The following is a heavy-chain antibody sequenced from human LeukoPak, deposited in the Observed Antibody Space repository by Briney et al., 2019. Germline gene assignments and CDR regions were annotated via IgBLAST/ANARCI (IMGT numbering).Heavy chain of an antibody. D-gene: IGHD5-12*01. CDR1: GGSISGYY. CDR3: AREHPVAIAADF. Sequence: SETLSLTCTVSGGSISGYYWSWVRQPAGKALESIGRIYTSGSTNHNPSLKSRVTMSVDTSKNQFSLKLSSVTAADTAVYYCAREHPVAIAADFWGQGTLVTVSS. J-gene: IGHJ4*02. V-gene: IGHV4-4*07. CDR2: IYTSGST.